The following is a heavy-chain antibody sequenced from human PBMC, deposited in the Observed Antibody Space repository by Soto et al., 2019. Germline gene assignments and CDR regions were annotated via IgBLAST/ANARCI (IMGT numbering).Heavy chain of an antibody. CDR3: AQETVTTMYYYYYGMDV. CDR1: GFTFSSYA. CDR2: ISYHGSNK. D-gene: IGHD4-17*01. J-gene: IGHJ6*02. Sequence: QVQLVESGEGVVQPGRSLRLSCAASGFTFSSYAMHWVRQAPGKGLEWVAVISYHGSNKYYADSVKGRFTISRDNSKNTLYLQMNSLRAEDTAGYYCAQETVTTMYYYYYGMDVWGQGTTVTVSS. V-gene: IGHV3-30-3*01.